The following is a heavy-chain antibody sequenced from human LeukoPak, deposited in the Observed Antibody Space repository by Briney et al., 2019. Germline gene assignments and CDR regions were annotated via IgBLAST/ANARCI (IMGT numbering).Heavy chain of an antibody. V-gene: IGHV3-23*01. D-gene: IGHD4-23*01. CDR3: AKYIQDVLAVVEP. CDR1: GFTFSTSS. CDR2: ISSTGSAT. J-gene: IGHJ5*02. Sequence: GGSLRLSCAASGFTFSTSSMAWFRQTPGAGLEWGSSISSTGSATYYTDSVKGRFTVSRDNSQNTLYLQMNSLRAEDTAIYYCAKYIQDVLAVVEPWGQGTLVSVSS.